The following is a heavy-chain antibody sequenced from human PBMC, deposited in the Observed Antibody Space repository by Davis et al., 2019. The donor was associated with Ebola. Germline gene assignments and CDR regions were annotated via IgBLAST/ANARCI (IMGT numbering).Heavy chain of an antibody. J-gene: IGHJ4*02. D-gene: IGHD1-26*01. Sequence: AASVKVSCKTSGYTFSTFYTHLVRQAPGQGLEWLGVIDPRSGNISYAQKFQDRLTMTRDTSTSTVLMELSSLRSEDTATYYCARGPLKVGSESLDFWGQGTLVTVSS. CDR3: ARGPLKVGSESLDF. V-gene: IGHV1-46*01. CDR2: IDPRSGNI. CDR1: GYTFSTFY.